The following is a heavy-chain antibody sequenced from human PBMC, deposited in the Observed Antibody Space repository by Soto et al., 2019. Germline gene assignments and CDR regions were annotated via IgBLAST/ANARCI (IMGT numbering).Heavy chain of an antibody. CDR1: GFTFDDYA. CDR3: AKISSMTGYPQAKDVFDI. D-gene: IGHD3-9*01. Sequence: GGSLRLSCAASGFTFDDYAMHWVRQAPGKGLEWVSGISWNSGSIGYADSVKGRFTISRDNARNSLYLQMNSLRAEDTALYYCAKISSMTGYPQAKDVFDIWGQGTMVTVS. J-gene: IGHJ3*02. CDR2: ISWNSGSI. V-gene: IGHV3-9*01.